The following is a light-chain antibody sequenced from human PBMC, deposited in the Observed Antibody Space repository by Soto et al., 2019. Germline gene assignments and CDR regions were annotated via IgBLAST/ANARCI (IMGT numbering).Light chain of an antibody. CDR2: GAS. Sequence: EIVMTQSPASLSVPPGERATLSCRASQSFSTNFAWYLQKPGQAPRLLIYGASTRATAVPARFTASGSGTEFTLSISSLQSDDFGVYYCQQYDTWPRTCGQGT. CDR1: QSFSTN. V-gene: IGKV3-15*01. J-gene: IGKJ1*01. CDR3: QQYDTWPRT.